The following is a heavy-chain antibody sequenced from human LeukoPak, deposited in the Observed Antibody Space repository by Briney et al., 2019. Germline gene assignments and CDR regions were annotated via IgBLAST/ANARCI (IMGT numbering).Heavy chain of an antibody. CDR1: GFTLSNAW. J-gene: IGHJ4*02. CDR2: INPDGGET. CDR3: ARDYN. V-gene: IGHV3-7*01. Sequence: PGGSLRLSCAASGFTLSNAWMNWVRQAPGKGLEWVANINPDGGETYYVHSVKGRFTISRDNAKSSLYLQMNSLRAEDTAVYYCARDYNLGQGTLDTVSS.